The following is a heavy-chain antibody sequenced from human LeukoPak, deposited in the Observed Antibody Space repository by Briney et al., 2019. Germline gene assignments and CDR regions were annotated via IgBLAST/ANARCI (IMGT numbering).Heavy chain of an antibody. V-gene: IGHV5-51*01. D-gene: IGHD3-22*01. CDR1: GYRFTSYW. Sequence: GASLKISCKGSGYRFTSYWIGWVRQMPGKGLEWMGIIYPGDSDTRYSPSFQGQVTISADKSVSTAYLQWSSLKASDTAMYYCARHFSYYDSSDQFGYWGQGTLVTVSS. CDR3: ARHFSYYDSSDQFGY. CDR2: IYPGDSDT. J-gene: IGHJ4*02.